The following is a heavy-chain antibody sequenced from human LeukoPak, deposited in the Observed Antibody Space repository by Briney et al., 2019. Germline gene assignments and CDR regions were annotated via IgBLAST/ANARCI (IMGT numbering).Heavy chain of an antibody. J-gene: IGHJ6*04. V-gene: IGHV4-38-2*02. D-gene: IGHD6-13*01. CDR3: ARELYSSSWLGPTWYYGMDV. CDR2: IYHSGST. Sequence: SETLSLTCAVSGYSISSGYYWGWIRQPPGKGLEWIGSIYHSGSTYYNPSLKSRVTISVDTSKNQFSLKLSSVTAADTAVYYWARELYSSSWLGPTWYYGMDVWGKGTTVTVSS. CDR1: GYSISSGYY.